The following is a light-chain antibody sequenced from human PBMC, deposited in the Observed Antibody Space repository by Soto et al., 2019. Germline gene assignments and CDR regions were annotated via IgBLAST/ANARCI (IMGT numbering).Light chain of an antibody. CDR2: GAS. V-gene: IGKV3-15*01. J-gene: IGKJ1*01. CDR3: QQYGSTPET. CDR1: QSVSSN. Sequence: EIVMTQSPATLSVSPGERASLSCRASQSVSSNLAWYQQKPGQAPRLLISGASTRATGIPARFSGSGSGTDFTLTISRLEPEDFAVYYCQQYGSTPETFGQGTKVDI.